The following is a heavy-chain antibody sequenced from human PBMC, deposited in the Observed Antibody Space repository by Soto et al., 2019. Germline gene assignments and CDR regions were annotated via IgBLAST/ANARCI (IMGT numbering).Heavy chain of an antibody. CDR1: GFSLSTRRVG. V-gene: IGHV2-5*02. J-gene: IGHJ3*02. Sequence: QITLKESGPTLVKPTQTLTLTCTFSGFSLSTRRVGVGWIRQPPGKALEWLALIYWDDDKRYSPSLKSRLTITKDTSKNQEVLTMTNMGPVDTATYYCAHSTYSSSWYGDAFDIWGQGTMVTVSS. CDR3: AHSTYSSSWYGDAFDI. D-gene: IGHD6-13*01. CDR2: IYWDDDK.